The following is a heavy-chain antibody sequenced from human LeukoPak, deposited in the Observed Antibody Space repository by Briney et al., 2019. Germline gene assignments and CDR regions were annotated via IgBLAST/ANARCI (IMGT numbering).Heavy chain of an antibody. V-gene: IGHV3-15*01. CDR3: TTEGYCSSTSCYQYYYYYYMGV. J-gene: IGHJ6*03. D-gene: IGHD2-2*01. CDR1: GFTFSNAW. CDR2: IKSKTDGGTT. Sequence: GGSLRLSCAASGFTFSNAWMSWVRQAPGKGLERVGRIKSKTDGGTTDYAAPVKGRFTISRDDSKNTLYLQMNSLKTEDTAVYYCTTEGYCSSTSCYQYYYYYYMGVWGKGTTVTVSS.